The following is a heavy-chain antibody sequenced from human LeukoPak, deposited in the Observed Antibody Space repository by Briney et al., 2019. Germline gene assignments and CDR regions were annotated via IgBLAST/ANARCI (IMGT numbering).Heavy chain of an antibody. CDR1: GFTFSSYA. CDR2: ISYDGSNK. Sequence: GRSLRLSCAASGFTFSSYAMHLVRQAPGKGLEWVAVISYDGSNKYYADSVKGRFTISRDNSKNTLYLQMNSLRAEDTAVYYCARGPFMVRGVTMDYYFDYWGQGTLVTVSS. J-gene: IGHJ4*02. CDR3: ARGPFMVRGVTMDYYFDY. V-gene: IGHV3-30-3*01. D-gene: IGHD3-10*01.